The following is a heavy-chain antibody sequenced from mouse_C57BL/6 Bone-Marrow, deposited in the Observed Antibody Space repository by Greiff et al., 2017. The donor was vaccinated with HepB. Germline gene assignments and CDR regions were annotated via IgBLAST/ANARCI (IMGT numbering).Heavy chain of an antibody. Sequence: EVQLQQSGAELVRPGASVKLSCTASGFNIKDDYMHWVKQRPEQGLEWIGWIDPENGDTEYASKFQGKATITADTSSNTAYLQLSSLTSEDTAVYYCTTVPISLYGYGGRDYWGQGTSVTVSS. CDR2: IDPENGDT. J-gene: IGHJ4*01. D-gene: IGHD2-2*01. V-gene: IGHV14-4*01. CDR3: TTVPISLYGYGGRDY. CDR1: GFNIKDDY.